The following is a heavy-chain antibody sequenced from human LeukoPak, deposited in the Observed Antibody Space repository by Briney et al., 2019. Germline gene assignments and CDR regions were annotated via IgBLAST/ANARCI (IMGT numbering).Heavy chain of an antibody. CDR3: ARRCSGNTCHSAGVVY. CDR1: GDSIGGSIAY. Sequence: SETLSLTCTVSGDSIGGSIAYWGWIRQPPGKGLEWIGSVHYSGSTYYSLSLKSRATISVDTSKKQFSLKLSLVTAADTAVYYCARRCSGNTCHSAGVVYWGQGTLVTVSS. J-gene: IGHJ4*02. D-gene: IGHD2-15*01. V-gene: IGHV4-39*01. CDR2: VHYSGST.